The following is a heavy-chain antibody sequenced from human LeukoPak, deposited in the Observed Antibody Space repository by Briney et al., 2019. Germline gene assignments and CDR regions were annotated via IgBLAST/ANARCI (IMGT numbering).Heavy chain of an antibody. D-gene: IGHD3-22*01. CDR1: GYPFTSYG. V-gene: IGHV1-69*04. CDR2: IIPMLGIA. CDR3: ARGPYYYDRSGYADT. Sequence: SVKVSCKASGYPFTSYGISWVRQAPGQGLEWMGMIIPMLGIANYAQKFQGRVTITADKSTSTAYMEMSSLRSEDTAVYYCARGPYYYDRSGYADTWGQGTLVTVSS. J-gene: IGHJ5*02.